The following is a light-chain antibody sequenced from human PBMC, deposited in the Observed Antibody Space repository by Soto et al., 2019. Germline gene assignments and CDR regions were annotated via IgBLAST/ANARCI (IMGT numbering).Light chain of an antibody. CDR3: ASYTSITTPDYV. Sequence: QSALTQPASVSGSPGQSITISCTGTSSDVSRYNYVSWYQQHPGKAPKLMIYDVSNRPSGVSDRFSASKSGSTASLTISGLQAEDEADYYCASYTSITTPDYVFGTGTKLTVL. J-gene: IGLJ1*01. CDR1: SSDVSRYNY. CDR2: DVS. V-gene: IGLV2-14*01.